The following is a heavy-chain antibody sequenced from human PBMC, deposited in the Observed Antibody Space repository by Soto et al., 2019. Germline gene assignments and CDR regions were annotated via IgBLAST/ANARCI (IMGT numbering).Heavy chain of an antibody. J-gene: IGHJ6*02. CDR2: SRNKANSYTT. CDR1: GFTFSDHY. Sequence: EVQLVESGGGLVQPGGSLRLSCAVSGFTFSDHYMDWXXXAXXKXXEWVGRSRNKANSYTTEYAASVKGRFTISRDDSXXXXXXXXXXXXXXXXXXXXXXXXXXXXGMDVWGQGTTVTVSS. CDR3: XXXXXXXGMDV. V-gene: IGHV3-72*01.